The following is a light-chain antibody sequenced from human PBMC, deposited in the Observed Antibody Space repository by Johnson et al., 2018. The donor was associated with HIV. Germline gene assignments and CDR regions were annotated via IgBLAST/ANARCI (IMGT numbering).Light chain of an antibody. J-gene: IGLJ1*01. V-gene: IGLV1-51*02. Sequence: QSVLTQPPSVSAAPGQKVTISCSGSSSNIGNNYVSWYQQLPGTAPKLLIYENNKRPSGIPDRFSGSKSGTSATLGITGLQTGDEADYYCGTWDNSLIPFYAFGTATKVTVL. CDR3: GTWDNSLIPFYA. CDR2: ENN. CDR1: SSNIGNNY.